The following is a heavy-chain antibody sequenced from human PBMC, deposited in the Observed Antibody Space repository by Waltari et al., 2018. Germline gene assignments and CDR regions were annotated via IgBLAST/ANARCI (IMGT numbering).Heavy chain of an antibody. CDR3: ARAAQQYVVVPAVAYYFDY. J-gene: IGHJ4*02. CDR1: GGSISSSSYY. Sequence: QLQLQESGPGLVKPSETLSLTCTVSGGSISSSSYYWGWIRQPPGKGLEWIGGIYDSGSTYYTPSLKSRVSREVDKSKNQFSLKLSAVTAADTAVYYCARAAQQYVVVPAVAYYFDYWGQGTLVTVSS. CDR2: IYDSGST. D-gene: IGHD2-2*01. V-gene: IGHV4-39*07.